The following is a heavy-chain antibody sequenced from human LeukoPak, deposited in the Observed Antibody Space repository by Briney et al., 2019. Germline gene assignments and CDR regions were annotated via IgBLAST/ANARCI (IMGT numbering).Heavy chain of an antibody. Sequence: GGSLRLSCAASGFTFSSYGMHWVRQAPGNGLELVAVIGYDGSNKYYADSVKGRFTISRDNSKNTLYLQMNSLRAEDTAVYYCARGPPGSDRAFDIWGQGTMVTVSS. CDR1: GFTFSSYG. CDR3: ARGPPGSDRAFDI. D-gene: IGHD3-16*02. V-gene: IGHV3-33*01. CDR2: IGYDGSNK. J-gene: IGHJ3*02.